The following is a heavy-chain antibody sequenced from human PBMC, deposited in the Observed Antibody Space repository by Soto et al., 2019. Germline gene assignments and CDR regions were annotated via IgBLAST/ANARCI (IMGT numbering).Heavy chain of an antibody. CDR1: GYTFTSYG. J-gene: IGHJ4*02. V-gene: IGHV1-18*01. CDR3: ARDFVPAYSGYSGY. Sequence: ASVKVSCKASGYTFTSYGINGVRQARGQGLEWMGWISAYNGNTNYAQKFQGRVTMTTDTSTTTAYMELRNLKSDDTAVYYCARDFVPAYSGYSGYWGQGTLVTVS. CDR2: ISAYNGNT. D-gene: IGHD5-12*01.